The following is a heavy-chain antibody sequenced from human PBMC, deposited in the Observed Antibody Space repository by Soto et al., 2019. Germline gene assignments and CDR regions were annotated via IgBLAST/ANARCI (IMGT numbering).Heavy chain of an antibody. CDR3: ARAGDSSGPVALGY. D-gene: IGHD6-19*01. CDR2: IYHSGST. Sequence: PSETLPLTCAVSGGSISNGGSSWSWIRQPPGKGLEWIGYIYHSGSTYYNPSLKSRVTISVDRSKNQFSLKLSSVTAADTAVYYCARAGDSSGPVALGYWGQGTLVTVSS. J-gene: IGHJ4*02. V-gene: IGHV4-30-2*01. CDR1: GGSISNGGSS.